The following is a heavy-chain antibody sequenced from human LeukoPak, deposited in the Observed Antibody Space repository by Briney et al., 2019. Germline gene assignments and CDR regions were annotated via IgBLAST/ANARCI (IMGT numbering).Heavy chain of an antibody. CDR2: INPNNGGT. CDR3: ARVVVRDANNYKDY. V-gene: IGHV1-2*02. D-gene: IGHD5-24*01. CDR1: GYTFTSYG. J-gene: IGHJ4*02. Sequence: ASVKVSCKASGYTFTSYGISWVRQAPGQGLEWMGWINPNNGGTNYAQKFQGRVTMTRDTSISTVYMELSRLKSDDTAVYYCARVVVRDANNYKDYWGQGTLVTVSS.